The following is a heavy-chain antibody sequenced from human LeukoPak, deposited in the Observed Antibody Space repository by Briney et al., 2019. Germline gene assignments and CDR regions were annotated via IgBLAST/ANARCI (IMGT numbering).Heavy chain of an antibody. J-gene: IGHJ4*02. V-gene: IGHV3-48*03. CDR2: ISSSGNTI. Sequence: PGGSLRLSCAASGYTFSSYAMSWVRQAPGKGLEWVSYISSSGNTIYYADSVKGRFTISRDNAKNSLYLQMNSLRAEDTAVYYCASDFSYSSNPSNWGQGTLVTVSS. CDR3: ASDFSYSSNPSN. D-gene: IGHD5-18*01. CDR1: GYTFSSYA.